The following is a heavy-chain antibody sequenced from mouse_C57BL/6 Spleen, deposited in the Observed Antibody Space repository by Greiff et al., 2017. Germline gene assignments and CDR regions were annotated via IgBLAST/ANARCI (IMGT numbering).Heavy chain of an antibody. V-gene: IGHV1-55*01. Sequence: QVQLQQPGAELVKPGASVKMSCKASGYTFTSYWITWVKQRPGPGLVWCGDNSPGSGSTNYNKKFKSKATLTVDTSSSTAYKQLSSLTSEDSAVYYCGGGLGSSYYFDYWGQGTTLTVSS. CDR3: GGGLGSSYYFDY. CDR2: NSPGSGST. J-gene: IGHJ2*01. D-gene: IGHD1-1*01. CDR1: GYTFTSYW.